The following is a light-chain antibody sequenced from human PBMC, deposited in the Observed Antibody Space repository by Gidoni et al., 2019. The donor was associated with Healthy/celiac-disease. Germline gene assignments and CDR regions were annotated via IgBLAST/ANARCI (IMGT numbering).Light chain of an antibody. V-gene: IGKV1-39*01. CDR3: QQSYSTPRT. CDR1: QSISSY. CDR2: AAS. J-gene: IGKJ1*01. Sequence: IQMTQSPSSLSASVGDRVTITCRASQSISSYLTWYQQKPGKAPKLLIYAASSLQSGVPSRVSGSVSGTDFTLTISSLQPEDFATYYCQQSYSTPRTFXQXTKVEIK.